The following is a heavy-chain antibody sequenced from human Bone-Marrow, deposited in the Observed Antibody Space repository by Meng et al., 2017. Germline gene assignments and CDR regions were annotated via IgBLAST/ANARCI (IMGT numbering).Heavy chain of an antibody. Sequence: LVKTTWSLVLSCDVYEFTFSNASRTWVRQVLVKILVWVGQIKSKPVGATIDDAALVKGRFTISRDDSKNTVYLPINSLNTEYTAVYYCSGHIDYWGQGTLVTVSS. CDR1: EFTFSNAS. V-gene: IGHV3-15*01. D-gene: IGHD5-12*01. CDR2: IKSKPVGATI. J-gene: IGHJ4*02. CDR3: SGHIDY.